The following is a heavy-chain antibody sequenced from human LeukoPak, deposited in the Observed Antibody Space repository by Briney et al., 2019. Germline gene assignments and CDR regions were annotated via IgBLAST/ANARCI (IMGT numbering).Heavy chain of an antibody. CDR2: INHSGST. CDR1: GGSFSGYY. D-gene: IGHD3-10*01. V-gene: IGHV4-34*01. Sequence: TSETLSLTCAVYGGSFSGYYWSWIRQPPGKGLEWIGEINHSGSTNYNPSLKCRVTISVDTSKSQFSLKLSSVTAADTAVYYCAGRRGVIMHWGQGTLVTVSS. CDR3: AGRRGVIMH. J-gene: IGHJ4*02.